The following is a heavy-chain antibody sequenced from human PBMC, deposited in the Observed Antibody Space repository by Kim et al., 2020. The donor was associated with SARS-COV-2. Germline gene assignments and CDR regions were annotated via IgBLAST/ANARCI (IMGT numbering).Heavy chain of an antibody. J-gene: IGHJ4*02. V-gene: IGHV3-30*07. CDR3: ARDRAERGSYYGVFDI. Sequence: SGKGRFTNSRDNSKNTLYLQMNSLRTEDTAVYYCARDRAERGSYYGVFDIWGQGTMVTVSS. D-gene: IGHD1-26*01.